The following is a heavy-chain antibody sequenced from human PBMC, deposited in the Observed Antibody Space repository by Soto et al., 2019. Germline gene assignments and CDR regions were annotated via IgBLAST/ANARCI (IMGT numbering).Heavy chain of an antibody. Sequence: GGSLRLSCAVSGFQFYSYAMTLVRQSPGKGLEWVSCVSASGGNTYYVDSVKGRFTISRGNSKNTLYLQMNSLRAEETAVYYCATAYLTSCSTIRCPFESWGQGTKVPVSS. J-gene: IGHJ5*01. CDR2: VSASGGNT. V-gene: IGHV3-23*01. CDR3: ATAYLTSCSTIRCPFES. CDR1: GFQFYSYA. D-gene: IGHD2-2*01.